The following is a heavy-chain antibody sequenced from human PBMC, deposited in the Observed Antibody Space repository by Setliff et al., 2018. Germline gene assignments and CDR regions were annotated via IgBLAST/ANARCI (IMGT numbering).Heavy chain of an antibody. V-gene: IGHV4-39*01. Sequence: SETLSLTCTVSGGSISSSSYYWGWIRQPPGKGLEWIGSIYYSGSTYYNPSLKSRVTISVDTSKNQFSLKLSSVTAADTAVYYCARSVVEIAYDAFDIWGQGTMVTVSS. CDR3: ARSVVEIAYDAFDI. CDR2: IYYSGST. D-gene: IGHD2-21*01. CDR1: GGSISSSSYY. J-gene: IGHJ3*02.